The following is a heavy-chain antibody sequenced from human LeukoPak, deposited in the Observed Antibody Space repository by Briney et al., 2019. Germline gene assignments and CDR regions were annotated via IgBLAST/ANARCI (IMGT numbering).Heavy chain of an antibody. CDR2: ISSSSYI. V-gene: IGHV3-21*01. J-gene: IGHJ4*02. CDR3: ARVPSYYDSSGYYIY. CDR1: GFTFSSYS. Sequence: GGSLRLSCAASGFTFSSYSMNWVRQAPGKGLEWVSSISSSSYIYYADSVKGRFTISRDNAKNSLYLQMNSLRAEDTAVYYCARVPSYYDSSGYYIYWGQGTLVTVSP. D-gene: IGHD3-22*01.